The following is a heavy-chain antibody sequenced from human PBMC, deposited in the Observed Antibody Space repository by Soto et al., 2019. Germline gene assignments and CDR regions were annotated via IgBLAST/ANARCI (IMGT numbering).Heavy chain of an antibody. Sequence: ASVKVSCKASGYTFITYAMHWVRQAPGQRLEWMGWINAGNGNTKYSQNFQGRVTITRDTSASTAYMELSSLRSEDTAVYYCARGDLTGAFDYWGQGTLVTVS. V-gene: IGHV1-3*01. CDR1: GYTFITYA. J-gene: IGHJ4*02. CDR2: INAGNGNT. CDR3: ARGDLTGAFDY. D-gene: IGHD3-9*01.